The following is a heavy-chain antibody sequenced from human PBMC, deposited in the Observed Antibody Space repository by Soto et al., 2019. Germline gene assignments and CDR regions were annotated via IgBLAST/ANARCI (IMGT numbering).Heavy chain of an antibody. D-gene: IGHD3-16*01. CDR3: ARHFGSRAPRWFDP. V-gene: IGHV4-39*01. J-gene: IGHJ5*02. CDR1: GGSISSSSYY. Sequence: PSETLSLTCTVSGGSISSSSYYWGWIRQPPGKGLEWIGSIYYSGSTYYNPSLKSRVTISVDTSKNQFSLKLSSVTAADTAVYYCARHFGSRAPRWFDPWGQGTLVTVS. CDR2: IYYSGST.